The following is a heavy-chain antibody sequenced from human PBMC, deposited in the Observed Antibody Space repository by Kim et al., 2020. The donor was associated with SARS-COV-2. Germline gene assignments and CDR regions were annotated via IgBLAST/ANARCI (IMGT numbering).Heavy chain of an antibody. Sequence: SSSSIKHYADSVKGRFTISRDNAKNSLYLQMNSLRDEDTAVYYCTRRIDFWGQGTLVTVSS. V-gene: IGHV3-48*02. CDR2: SSSSIK. CDR3: TRRIDF. J-gene: IGHJ4*02.